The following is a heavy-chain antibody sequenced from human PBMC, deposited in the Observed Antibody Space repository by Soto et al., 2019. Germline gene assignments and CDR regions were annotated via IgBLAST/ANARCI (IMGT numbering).Heavy chain of an antibody. D-gene: IGHD3-3*01. CDR2: ISVYNGNT. CDR3: ARAGQYYDASGYAD. J-gene: IGHJ4*02. V-gene: IGHV1-18*01. CDR1: GYSFATSG. Sequence: QVKLVQSGTEVKKPGASIKVSCKASGYSFATSGMTWVRQAPGQGLEWMGWISVYNGNTHYDQNLQYRDTMTTNTSTNTDYLEVRNLRYDDTAVYYCARAGQYYDASGYADWGQGTLVTVSS.